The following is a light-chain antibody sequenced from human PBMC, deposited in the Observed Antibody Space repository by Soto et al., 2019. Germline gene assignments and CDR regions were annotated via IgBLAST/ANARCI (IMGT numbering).Light chain of an antibody. Sequence: EIVLTQSPGTLSLSPGDTATLSCRASQSVSSSSFAWYQQKRGQAPRLLISGASIRATGIPDRFSGSGSGTDFTLIIRRLEPEDFAVYYCQQYGSSPKTFGQGTKVEIK. CDR3: QQYGSSPKT. CDR1: QSVSSSS. V-gene: IGKV3-20*01. CDR2: GAS. J-gene: IGKJ1*01.